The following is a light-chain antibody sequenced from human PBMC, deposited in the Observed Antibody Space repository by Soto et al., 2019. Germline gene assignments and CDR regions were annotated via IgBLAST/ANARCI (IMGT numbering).Light chain of an antibody. J-gene: IGKJ1*01. CDR2: WAS. CDR1: QSVLYSSNNKNN. CDR3: QQYYSTPLT. V-gene: IGKV4-1*01. Sequence: DIVMTQSPDSLAVSLGERATINCKSSQSVLYSSNNKNNLAWYQQKPGQPPKLLIYWASTRESGVPDRFSGSGSGTDFTLTISSLQAEDVAVYYCQQYYSTPLTFGQGPKVEIK.